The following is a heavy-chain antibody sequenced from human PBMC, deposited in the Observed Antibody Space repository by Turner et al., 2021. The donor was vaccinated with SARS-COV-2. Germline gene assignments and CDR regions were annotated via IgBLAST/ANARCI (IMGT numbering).Heavy chain of an antibody. V-gene: IGHV4-4*02. CDR1: GVSITSHPW. D-gene: IGHD5-18*01. CDR3: ATQGAIGYRYAS. Sequence: QVQLQESGPGLVKPSGTLSLTCAVSGVSITSHPWWTWVRQPPGKGLEWIGELYHSGRTNYSPSLESRVTMSVDKSKNHFSLKLTSVTAADTAIYYCATQGAIGYRYASWGQGILVTVSS. CDR2: LYHSGRT. J-gene: IGHJ4*02.